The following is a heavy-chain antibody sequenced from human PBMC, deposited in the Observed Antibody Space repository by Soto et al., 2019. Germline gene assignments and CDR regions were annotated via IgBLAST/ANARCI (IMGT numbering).Heavy chain of an antibody. CDR1: GGSFSGYY. J-gene: IGHJ6*03. CDR2: INHSGST. V-gene: IGHV4-34*01. D-gene: IGHD2-2*01. CDR3: ARGLGCSSTSCYYGYYYYYMDV. Sequence: SETLSLTCAVYGGSFSGYYWSWIRQPPGKGLEWIGEINHSGSTNYNPSLKSRVTISVDTSKNQFSLKLSSVTAADTAVYYCARGLGCSSTSCYYGYYYYYMDVWGKGTTVT.